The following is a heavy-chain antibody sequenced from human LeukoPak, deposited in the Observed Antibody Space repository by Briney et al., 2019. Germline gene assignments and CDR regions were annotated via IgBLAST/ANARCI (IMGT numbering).Heavy chain of an antibody. J-gene: IGHJ5*02. D-gene: IGHD6-19*01. CDR3: ARGPKQWLVSRWFDP. CDR1: GYSISSGYY. V-gene: IGHV4-38-2*01. CDR2: IYHSEST. Sequence: SETLSLTCAVSGYSISSGYYWGWIRQPPGKGLEWIGSIYHSESTYYNPSLKSRVTISVDTSKNQFSLKLSSVTAADTAVYYCARGPKQWLVSRWFDPWGQGTLVTVSS.